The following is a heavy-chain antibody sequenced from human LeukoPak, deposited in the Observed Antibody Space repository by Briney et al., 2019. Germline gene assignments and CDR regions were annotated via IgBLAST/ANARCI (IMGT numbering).Heavy chain of an antibody. J-gene: IGHJ3*02. V-gene: IGHV4-34*01. CDR3: ARAPLRYFDWLLYGDAFDI. CDR1: GGSFSGYY. CDR2: INHSGST. D-gene: IGHD3-9*01. Sequence: SETLSLTCAVYGGSFSGYYWSWIRQPPGKGLEWIGGINHSGSTNYNPSLKSRVTISVDTSKNQFSLKLSSVTAADTAVYYCARAPLRYFDWLLYGDAFDIWGQGTMVTVSS.